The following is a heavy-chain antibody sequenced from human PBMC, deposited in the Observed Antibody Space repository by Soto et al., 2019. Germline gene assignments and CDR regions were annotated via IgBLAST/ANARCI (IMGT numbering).Heavy chain of an antibody. V-gene: IGHV4-59*02. D-gene: IGHD3-10*01. CDR3: ATSYGNACYTY. Sequence: QVQLQESGPGQVTPSETLSLTCSFSGDSVTSHYLTWIRQSPEKGLEWIGYMHYTGFSHYNPSLKSRLTISFNRSKNQFTLQLTSVTVADTAVYYCATSYGNACYTYWGQGTQVTVSS. CDR1: GDSVTSHY. CDR2: MHYTGFS. J-gene: IGHJ4*02.